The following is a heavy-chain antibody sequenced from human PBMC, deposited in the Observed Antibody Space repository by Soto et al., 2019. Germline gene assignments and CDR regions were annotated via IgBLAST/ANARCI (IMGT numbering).Heavy chain of an antibody. CDR1: GFTFSSYS. CDR3: ARDLWGVGVPGP. V-gene: IGHV3-48*02. J-gene: IGHJ5*02. Sequence: EVQLVESGGGLVQPGGSLRLSCAASGFTFSSYSMNWVRQAPGKGLEWVAYINTSSSTIYYADSVKGRFTISRDNAKKSLYLPMNSLVDEDTAVYYCARDLWGVGVPGPWGQGTLVTVSS. D-gene: IGHD3-16*01. CDR2: INTSSSTI.